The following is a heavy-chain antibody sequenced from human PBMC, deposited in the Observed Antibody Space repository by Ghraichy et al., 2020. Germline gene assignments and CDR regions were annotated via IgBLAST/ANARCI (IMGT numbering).Heavy chain of an antibody. Sequence: SETLSLTCTVSGGSISSGSYYWSWIRQPAGKGLEWIGRIYTSGSTNYNPSLKSRVTISVDTSKNQFSLKLNSVTAADTAVYYCARTPVPAAVSLDAFDIWGQGTMVTVSS. CDR3: ARTPVPAAVSLDAFDI. D-gene: IGHD2-2*01. CDR1: GGSISSGSYY. J-gene: IGHJ3*02. V-gene: IGHV4-61*02. CDR2: IYTSGST.